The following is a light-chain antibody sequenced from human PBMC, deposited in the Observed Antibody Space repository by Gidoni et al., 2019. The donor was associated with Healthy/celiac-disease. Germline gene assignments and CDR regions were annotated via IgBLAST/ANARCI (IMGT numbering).Light chain of an antibody. Sequence: QSVLTQPPSVSGAPAQRVTISCTGSNSNIGAGYDVHWYQQLPGTAPKLLIYGNSNRPSGGPDRFSGSKSGTSASLAITGLQAEDEADYYCQSYDSSLSGREVFGGGTKLTVL. J-gene: IGLJ2*01. CDR1: NSNIGAGYD. CDR3: QSYDSSLSGREV. CDR2: GNS. V-gene: IGLV1-40*01.